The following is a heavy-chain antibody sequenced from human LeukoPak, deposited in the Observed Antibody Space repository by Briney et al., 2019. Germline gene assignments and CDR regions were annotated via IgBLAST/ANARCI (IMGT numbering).Heavy chain of an antibody. V-gene: IGHV3-7*03. CDR2: IKEDGSKQ. CDR3: ARNRGEVAALYWFDP. CDR1: GFSFRGHW. J-gene: IGHJ5*02. D-gene: IGHD2-15*01. Sequence: GGSLRLSCAASGFSFRGHWMSWVRQATGKGLEWLANIKEDGSKQYYVDSMKGRFTISRDNAKNSLYLQMNSLRAEDTALYHCARNRGEVAALYWFDPWGQGTLVTVSS.